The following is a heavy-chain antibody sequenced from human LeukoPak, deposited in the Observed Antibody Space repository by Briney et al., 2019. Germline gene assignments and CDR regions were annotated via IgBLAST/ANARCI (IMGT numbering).Heavy chain of an antibody. J-gene: IGHJ4*02. CDR2: IYYSGST. V-gene: IGHV4-39*01. Sequence: SETLSLTCTVSGGSISSSSYYWGWIRQPPGKGLEWIGSIYYSGSTYYNPSLKSRVTISVDTSKNQFSLKLSSVTAADTAVYYCARLGLLRSYWGQGTLVTVSS. CDR1: GGSISSSSYY. D-gene: IGHD5-18*01. CDR3: ARLGLLRSY.